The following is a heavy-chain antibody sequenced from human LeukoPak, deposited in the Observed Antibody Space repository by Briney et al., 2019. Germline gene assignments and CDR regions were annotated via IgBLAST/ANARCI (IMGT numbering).Heavy chain of an antibody. J-gene: IGHJ4*02. CDR2: ISGSGNGFSI. CDR3: VRDFGRVRGTPDS. Sequence: GGSLRLSCSASGFVFSIYTMYWVRQTPGKGPEYVSTISGSGNGFSIYYADSVKGRFTISRDDSKSILYLQMNGLRSEDTAVYYCVRDFGRVRGTPDSWGQGTLVTVST. D-gene: IGHD3-16*01. V-gene: IGHV3-64D*06. CDR1: GFVFSIYT.